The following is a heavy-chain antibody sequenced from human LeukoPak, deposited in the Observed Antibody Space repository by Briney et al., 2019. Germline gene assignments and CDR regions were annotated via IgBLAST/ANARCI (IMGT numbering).Heavy chain of an antibody. D-gene: IGHD3-10*01. Sequence: GGSLRLSCAASGFTFSGYAMSWVRQAPGKGLEWVSAISGRGGSTYYADSVKGRFTISRDNAKDSLYLQMDSLRGEDTALYQCVRDRTMVRGVMGDAFDVWGQGTMVTVSS. CDR2: ISGRGGST. CDR1: GFTFSGYA. CDR3: VRDRTMVRGVMGDAFDV. V-gene: IGHV3-23*01. J-gene: IGHJ3*01.